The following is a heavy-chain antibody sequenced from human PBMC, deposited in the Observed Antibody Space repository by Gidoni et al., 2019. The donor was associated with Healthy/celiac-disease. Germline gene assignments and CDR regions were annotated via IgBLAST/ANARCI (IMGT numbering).Heavy chain of an antibody. V-gene: IGHV3-9*01. Sequence: EVQLVESGVGLVPPGRSLSLSCAASDFTFDDYAMHWVRQAPGKGLEWVSGISWNSGSIGYADSVKGRFTISRDNAKNSLYLQMNSLRAEDTALYYWAKDSGDGYKDYWGQGTLVTVSS. CDR3: AKDSGDGYKDY. D-gene: IGHD5-12*01. J-gene: IGHJ4*02. CDR2: ISWNSGSI. CDR1: DFTFDDYA.